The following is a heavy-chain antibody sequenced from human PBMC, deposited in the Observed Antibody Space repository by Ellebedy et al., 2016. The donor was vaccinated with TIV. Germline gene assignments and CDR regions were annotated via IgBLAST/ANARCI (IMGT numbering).Heavy chain of an antibody. V-gene: IGHV3-48*03. Sequence: GESLKISCAASGFTFSNFEMNWVRQAPGKGLEWVSYISSSGTTMYYADSVKGRFTISRDNAKHSLYLQMNSLRAEDTAIYYCVRGGGSYFLAAFDIWGQGTLVTVSS. CDR3: VRGGGSYFLAAFDI. D-gene: IGHD3-10*01. CDR2: ISSSGTTM. CDR1: GFTFSNFE. J-gene: IGHJ3*02.